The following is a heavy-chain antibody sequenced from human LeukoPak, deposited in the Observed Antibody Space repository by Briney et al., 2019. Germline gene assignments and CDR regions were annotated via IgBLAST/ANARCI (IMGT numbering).Heavy chain of an antibody. J-gene: IGHJ4*02. Sequence: GGSLRLSCAASGFTFSGYAMNWVRQAPGRGLEWVSYISGSGSTIYYADSVKGRFTISRDNAKNSLYLQMNSLRAEDTAVYYCARISSWYKGGFDYWGQGTLVTVSS. CDR3: ARISSWYKGGFDY. CDR2: ISGSGSTI. D-gene: IGHD6-13*01. CDR1: GFTFSGYA. V-gene: IGHV3-48*03.